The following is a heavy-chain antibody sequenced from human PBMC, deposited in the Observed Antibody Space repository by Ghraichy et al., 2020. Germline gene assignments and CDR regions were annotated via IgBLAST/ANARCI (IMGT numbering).Heavy chain of an antibody. CDR2: IIPIFGTA. J-gene: IGHJ6*02. CDR1: GGTFSSYA. CDR3: ARGRGSYEYYYYGMDV. V-gene: IGHV1-69*13. Sequence: SVKVSCKASGGTFSSYAISWVRQAPGQGLEWMGGIIPIFGTANYAQKFQGRVTITADESTSTAYMELSSLRSEDTAVYYCARGRGSYEYYYYGMDVWGQGTTVTVSS. D-gene: IGHD1-26*01.